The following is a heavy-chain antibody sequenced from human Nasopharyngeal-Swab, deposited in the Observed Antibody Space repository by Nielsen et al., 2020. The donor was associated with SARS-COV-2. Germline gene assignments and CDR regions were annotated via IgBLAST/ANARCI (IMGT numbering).Heavy chain of an antibody. J-gene: IGHJ4*02. D-gene: IGHD2-2*01. CDR3: ARDGQYQLLVGFDY. Sequence: GGSLRLSCAASGFTFSSYAMHWVRQAQGKGLEWVAVISYDGSNKNYADSVKGRFTISRDNSKNTLYLQMNSLRAEDTAVYYCARDGQYQLLVGFDYWGQGTLVTVSS. CDR1: GFTFSSYA. CDR2: ISYDGSNK. V-gene: IGHV3-30-3*01.